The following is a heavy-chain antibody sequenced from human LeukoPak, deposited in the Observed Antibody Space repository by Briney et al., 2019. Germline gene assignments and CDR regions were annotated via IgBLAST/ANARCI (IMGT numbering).Heavy chain of an antibody. CDR3: ARTPYVIFGVVNWENWFDP. D-gene: IGHD3-3*01. CDR1: GGSISSYY. V-gene: IGHV4-4*07. J-gene: IGHJ5*02. Sequence: SETLSLTCTVSGGSISSYYWSWIRQPAGKGLEWIERICTSGSTNYNPSLKSRVTMSVDTSKNQFSLKLSSVTAADTAVYYCARTPYVIFGVVNWENWFDPWGQGTLVTVSS. CDR2: ICTSGST.